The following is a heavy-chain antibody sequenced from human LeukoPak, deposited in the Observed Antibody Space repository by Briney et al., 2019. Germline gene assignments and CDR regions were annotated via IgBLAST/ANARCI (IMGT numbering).Heavy chain of an antibody. Sequence: SETLFLTCTVSGGSISNYYWSWIRQTPGKGLEWIGYIHNSGSTKYNPSLKSPVSISVDTSKNQFSLKVNSVTAADTAVYYCATDYYYDSSGSYYTVDYWGQGTLVTVSS. CDR1: GGSISNYY. J-gene: IGHJ4*02. CDR2: IHNSGST. D-gene: IGHD3-22*01. V-gene: IGHV4-59*01. CDR3: ATDYYYDSSGSYYTVDY.